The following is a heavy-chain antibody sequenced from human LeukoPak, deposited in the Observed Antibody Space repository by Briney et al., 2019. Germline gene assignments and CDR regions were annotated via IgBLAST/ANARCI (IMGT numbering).Heavy chain of an antibody. CDR3: ARFEYSSSSDGY. CDR1: GYTFTGYY. D-gene: IGHD6-6*01. V-gene: IGHV1-2*02. Sequence: GASVKVSCKASGYTFTGYYMHWGRQAPGQGLEWMGWINPNSGGTNYAQKFQVRVTMTRDTSISTAYMELSRRRSDDTAVYYCARFEYSSSSDGYWGQGTLVTVSS. CDR2: INPNSGGT. J-gene: IGHJ4*02.